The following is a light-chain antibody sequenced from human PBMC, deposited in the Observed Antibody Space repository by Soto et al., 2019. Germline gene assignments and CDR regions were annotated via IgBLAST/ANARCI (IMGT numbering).Light chain of an antibody. J-gene: IGKJ4*01. CDR1: QSVGTH. Sequence: EVVMAQSPATLSVSPGDRATLSCRASQSVGTHLAWYQQTPGQAPRLLIYGASTRATGISARFSGSGSGTEFTLTVSSLKSEDLAVYFCQQYNNWPLTFGGGTKVEI. CDR3: QQYNNWPLT. V-gene: IGKV3-15*01. CDR2: GAS.